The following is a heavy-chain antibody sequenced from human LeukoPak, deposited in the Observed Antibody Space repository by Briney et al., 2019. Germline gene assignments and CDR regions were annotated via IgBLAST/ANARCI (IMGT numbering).Heavy chain of an antibody. CDR2: IYPGDSDT. J-gene: IGHJ3*02. D-gene: IGHD6-19*01. CDR3: ARLGPGYSSGYAAFDI. Sequence: GESLKISCKGSGYSFTSYWIGWVRQMPGKGLEWMGIIYPGDSDTRYSPSFQGQVTISADKSISTAYLQWSSLKASDTAMYYCARLGPGYSSGYAAFDIWGQGTMVTVSS. CDR1: GYSFTSYW. V-gene: IGHV5-51*01.